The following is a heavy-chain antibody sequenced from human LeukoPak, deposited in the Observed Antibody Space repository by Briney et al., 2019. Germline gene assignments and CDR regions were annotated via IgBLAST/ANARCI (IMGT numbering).Heavy chain of an antibody. CDR2: ISGSGGST. Sequence: GGSLRLSCAASGFTFSSYAMSWVRQAPGKGLEWVSAISGSGGSTYYADSVKGWFTISRDNSKNTLYLQMNSLRAEDTAVYYCAKPLYCSGGSCYYFDYWGQGTLVTVSS. D-gene: IGHD2-15*01. J-gene: IGHJ4*02. CDR1: GFTFSSYA. V-gene: IGHV3-23*01. CDR3: AKPLYCSGGSCYYFDY.